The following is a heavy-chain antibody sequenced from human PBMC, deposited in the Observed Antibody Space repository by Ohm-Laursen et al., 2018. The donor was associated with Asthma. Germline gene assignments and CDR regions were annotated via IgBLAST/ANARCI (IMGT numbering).Heavy chain of an antibody. CDR2: ISYDGSNK. CDR3: ARNYYDHWSGSYAPVAY. J-gene: IGHJ4*02. CDR1: GFTFSSYG. D-gene: IGHD3-3*01. V-gene: IGHV3-30*03. Sequence: SLTLSCAASGFTFSSYGMHWVRQAPGKGLEWVAVISYDGSNKYYADSVKGRFTISRDNSKNTLSLQMNSLRVEDTAVYYCARNYYDHWSGSYAPVAYWGQGTLVTVSS.